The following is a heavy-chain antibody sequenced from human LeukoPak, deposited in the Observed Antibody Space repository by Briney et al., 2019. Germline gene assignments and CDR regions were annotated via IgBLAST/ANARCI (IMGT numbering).Heavy chain of an antibody. CDR2: IVHSGNT. J-gene: IGHJ3*02. Sequence: PSETLSLTCAVYGGSFSGYYWSWIRQPPGKGLEWIGEIVHSGNTKYNPSLKSRVTISVDTSKNQFSLNLASVTAADTAVYYCARFGSSTWYKGAFDIWGQGTMVTVAS. D-gene: IGHD6-13*01. V-gene: IGHV4-34*12. CDR3: ARFGSSTWYKGAFDI. CDR1: GGSFSGYY.